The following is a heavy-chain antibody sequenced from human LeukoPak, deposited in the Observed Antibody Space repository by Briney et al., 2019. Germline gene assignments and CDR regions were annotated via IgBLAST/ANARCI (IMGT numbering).Heavy chain of an antibody. V-gene: IGHV7-4-1*02. J-gene: IGHJ4*02. CDR2: IDTKTGNP. D-gene: IGHD3-22*01. Sequence: GASVKVSCKASGYTFSSCAINWVRQAPGQGLEYMGWIDTKTGNPTYAQGFTGRFVFSLDTSVSTAYLQISSLKAEDTAVYYCAIHPSDSSGYSSYWGQGALVTVSS. CDR3: AIHPSDSSGYSSY. CDR1: GYTFSSCA.